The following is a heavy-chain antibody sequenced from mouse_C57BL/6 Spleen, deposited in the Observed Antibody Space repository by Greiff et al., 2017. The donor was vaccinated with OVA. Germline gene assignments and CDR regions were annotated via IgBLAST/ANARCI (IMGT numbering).Heavy chain of an antibody. Sequence: EVHLVESGGDLVKPGGSLKLSCAASGFTFSSYGMSWVRQTPDKRLEWVATISSGGSYTYYPDSVKGRFTISRDNAKNTLYLQMSSLKSEDTAMYYCARQYYGSSSMDYWGQGTSVTVSS. V-gene: IGHV5-6*01. CDR3: ARQYYGSSSMDY. CDR1: GFTFSSYG. J-gene: IGHJ4*01. D-gene: IGHD1-1*01. CDR2: ISSGGSYT.